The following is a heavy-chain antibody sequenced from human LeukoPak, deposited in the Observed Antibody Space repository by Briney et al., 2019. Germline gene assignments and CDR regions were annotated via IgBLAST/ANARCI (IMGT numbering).Heavy chain of an antibody. V-gene: IGHV4-34*01. CDR3: ARGPVVEKQRDRRFDP. CDR1: GGSFSGYY. Sequence: SETLSLTCAVYGGSFSGYYWSWLRQPPGKGLEWIGEINHSGSTNYNPSLKSRVTISVDTSKNQFSLKLSSVTAADTAVYYCARGPVVEKQRDRRFDPWGQGTLVTVSS. CDR2: INHSGST. D-gene: IGHD2-15*01. J-gene: IGHJ5*02.